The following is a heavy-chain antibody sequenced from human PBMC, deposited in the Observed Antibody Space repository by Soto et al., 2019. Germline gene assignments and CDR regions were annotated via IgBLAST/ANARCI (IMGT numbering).Heavy chain of an antibody. V-gene: IGHV4-34*01. D-gene: IGHD6-6*01. J-gene: IGHJ4*02. CDR1: GGSFSTDY. Sequence: QVQLQQWGAGLLKPSETLSLTCAVYGGSFSTDYWSWIRQPPGKGLEWIGEINPSGGTNYNPSLKSRVTISGATSKNQFSLKLSSVTAADTAVYYCARVLAARAARDFDYWGQGTLVTVSS. CDR3: ARVLAARAARDFDY. CDR2: INPSGGT.